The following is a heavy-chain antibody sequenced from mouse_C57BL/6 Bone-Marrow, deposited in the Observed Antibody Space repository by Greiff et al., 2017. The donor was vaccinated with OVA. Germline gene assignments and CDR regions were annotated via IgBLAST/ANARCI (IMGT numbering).Heavy chain of an antibody. CDR3: ARLGFTTVVATGAMDY. CDR2: INPNNGGT. J-gene: IGHJ4*01. V-gene: IGHV1-22*01. CDR1: GYTFTDYN. D-gene: IGHD1-1*01. Sequence: VQLQQSGPELVKPGASVKMSCKASGYTFTDYNMHWVKQSHGKSLEWIGYINPNNGGTSYNQKFKGKATLTVNKSSSTAYMELRSLTSEDSAVYYCARLGFTTVVATGAMDYWGQGTSVTVSS.